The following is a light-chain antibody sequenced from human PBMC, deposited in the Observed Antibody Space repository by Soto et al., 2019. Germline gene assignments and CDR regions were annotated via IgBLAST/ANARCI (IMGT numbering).Light chain of an antibody. CDR3: SSYPTSNNRQIV. CDR1: SSDVGGYNY. CDR2: DVC. Sequence: QSVLTQPASVSGSPGQSITISCTGTSSDVGGYNYVSWYQHHPGKAPKLMIYDVCNRPSGVSNRFSGSKSGNTASLTISGLQPEDEADYYCSSYPTSNNRQIVFGTGTKVTVL. J-gene: IGLJ1*01. V-gene: IGLV2-14*03.